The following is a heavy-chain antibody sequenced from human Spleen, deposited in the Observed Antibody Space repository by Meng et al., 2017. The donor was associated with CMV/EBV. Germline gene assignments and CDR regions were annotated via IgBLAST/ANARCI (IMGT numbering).Heavy chain of an antibody. CDR3: VKGGGERVTFDAMDV. V-gene: IGHV3-64*02. D-gene: IGHD2-21*02. CDR1: GFTFSSYA. CDR2: ISSNGGST. Sequence: GGSLRLSCAASGFTFSSYAMHWVRQAPGKGLEYVSAISSNGGSTYYADSVKGRFTISRDNAKKTLSLQMDTLRTEDTALYYCVKGGGERVTFDAMDVWGQGTTVTVSS. J-gene: IGHJ6*02.